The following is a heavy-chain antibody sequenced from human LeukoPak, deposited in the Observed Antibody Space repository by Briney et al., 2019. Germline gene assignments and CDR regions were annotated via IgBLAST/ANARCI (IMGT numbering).Heavy chain of an antibody. CDR3: ARGPRKGDDSSGYPLP. CDR1: GGSISSYY. Sequence: SETLSLTCTVSGGSISSYYWSWIRQPPGKGLEWIGYIFYSGSTNYNPSLKSRVTISVDASKNQFSLKLNSVTAADTAVYYCARGPRKGDDSSGYPLPWGQGTLVTVSS. CDR2: IFYSGST. D-gene: IGHD3-22*01. V-gene: IGHV4-59*01. J-gene: IGHJ4*02.